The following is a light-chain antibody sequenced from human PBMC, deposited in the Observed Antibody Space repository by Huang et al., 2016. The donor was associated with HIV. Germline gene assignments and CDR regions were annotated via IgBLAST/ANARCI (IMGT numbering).Light chain of an antibody. CDR2: GAS. CDR3: QQYENSLIT. J-gene: IGKJ5*01. V-gene: IGKV3-20*01. Sequence: EVVLTQSPGTLSLSPGERATLSCRASQRISSNFLAWYQQKPGQAPIFLIYGASRRASGIPDRFSGRGSGTDFTLTISRLEPEDFAVYFCQQYENSLITFGQGTRLEI. CDR1: QRISSNF.